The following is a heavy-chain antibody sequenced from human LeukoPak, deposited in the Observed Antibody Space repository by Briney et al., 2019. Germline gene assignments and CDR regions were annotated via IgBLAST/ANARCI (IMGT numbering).Heavy chain of an antibody. CDR2: IYYSGST. CDR1: GGSISSYY. Sequence: PSETLSLTCTVSGGSISSYYWSWLRQPPGKGLEWIGYIYYSGSTNYNPSLKSRVTISVDTSKNQFSLKLSSVTAADTAVYYCARGVITQSVDYWGQGTLVTVSS. V-gene: IGHV4-59*01. D-gene: IGHD3-10*01. CDR3: ARGVITQSVDY. J-gene: IGHJ4*02.